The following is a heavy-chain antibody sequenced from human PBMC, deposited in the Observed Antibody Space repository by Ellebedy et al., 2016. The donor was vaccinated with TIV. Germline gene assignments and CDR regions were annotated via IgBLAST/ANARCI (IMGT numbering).Heavy chain of an antibody. CDR3: ARAVVRGLIIRFDP. V-gene: IGHV1-2*02. D-gene: IGHD3-10*01. J-gene: IGHJ5*02. CDR2: INPSSGGT. Sequence: AASVKVSCKTSGYTFTDYYLHWVRQAPGQGLEWMGWINPSSGGTNNARKFQGRVIMTRDTSISTGYMELSRLRSDDTAVYYCARAVVRGLIIRFDPWGQGTLVTVSS. CDR1: GYTFTDYY.